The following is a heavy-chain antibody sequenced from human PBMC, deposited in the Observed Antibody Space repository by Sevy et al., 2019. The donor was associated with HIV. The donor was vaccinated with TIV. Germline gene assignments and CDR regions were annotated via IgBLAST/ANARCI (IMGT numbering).Heavy chain of an antibody. J-gene: IGHJ4*02. CDR2: IYWDDDK. D-gene: IGHD3-22*01. Sequence: SGPTLVNPTQTLTLTCTFSGFSLSTSGVGVGWIRQPPGKALEWLALIYWDDDKRYSPSLKSRLTITKDTSKNQVVLTMTNMDPVDTATYYCAHTYYYDSSGYYPARDFHYWGQGTLVTVSS. V-gene: IGHV2-5*02. CDR3: AHTYYYDSSGYYPARDFHY. CDR1: GFSLSTSGVG.